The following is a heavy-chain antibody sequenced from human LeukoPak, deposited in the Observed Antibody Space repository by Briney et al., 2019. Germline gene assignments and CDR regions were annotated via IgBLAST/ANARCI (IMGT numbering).Heavy chain of an antibody. V-gene: IGHV4-39*01. CDR3: ARQSLAGTNFDY. CDR1: GGFISSSSYY. J-gene: IGHJ4*02. D-gene: IGHD7-27*01. Sequence: PSETLSLTCTVSGGFISSSSYYWGWIRQPPGKGLEWIGSIYYSGSTYYNPSLKSRVTISVDTSKNQFSLKLSSVTAADTAVYYCARQSLAGTNFDYWGQGTLVTVSS. CDR2: IYYSGST.